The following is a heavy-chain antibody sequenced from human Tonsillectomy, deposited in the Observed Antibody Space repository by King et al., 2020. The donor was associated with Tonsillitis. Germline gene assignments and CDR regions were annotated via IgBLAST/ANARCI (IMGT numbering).Heavy chain of an antibody. J-gene: IGHJ4*02. CDR3: AKDVAVAGGVLYFDY. V-gene: IGHV3-23*04. CDR2: VSGSGGST. D-gene: IGHD6-19*01. CDR1: GFTFSSYA. Sequence: VQLVESGGGLVQPGGSLRLSCAASGFTFSSYAMSWVRQAPGKGLEWVSAVSGSGGSTYDADSVKGRFTISRDNSKNTLHLQMNSLRAADTAVYYCAKDVAVAGGVLYFDYWGQGTLVTVSS.